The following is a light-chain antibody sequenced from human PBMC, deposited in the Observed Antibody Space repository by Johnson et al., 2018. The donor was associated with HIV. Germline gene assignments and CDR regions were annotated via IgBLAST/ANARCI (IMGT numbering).Light chain of an antibody. CDR2: ENN. CDR3: GTWDSSLSAGV. Sequence: QSVLTQPPSVSAAPGQKVTISCSGSSSNIGNNYVSWYQQLPGTAPKLLIYENNKRPSGIPDRFSGSKSGTSATLGITGLQTGDEADYYCGTWDSSLSAGVFGTGTKCT. CDR1: SSNIGNNY. J-gene: IGLJ1*01. V-gene: IGLV1-51*02.